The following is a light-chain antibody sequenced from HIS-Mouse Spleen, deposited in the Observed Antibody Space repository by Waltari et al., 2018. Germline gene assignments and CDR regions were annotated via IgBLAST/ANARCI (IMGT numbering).Light chain of an antibody. CDR3: QAWDSSTANVV. Sequence: SYELTQPPSVSVSPGQTASITCSGDKLGDNYACWYQQKPGQSPVLVIYQDSKRPSGIPERFSGSNSGNTATLTISGTQAMDEADYYCQAWDSSTANVVFGGGTKLTVL. CDR1: KLGDNY. J-gene: IGLJ2*01. CDR2: QDS. V-gene: IGLV3-1*01.